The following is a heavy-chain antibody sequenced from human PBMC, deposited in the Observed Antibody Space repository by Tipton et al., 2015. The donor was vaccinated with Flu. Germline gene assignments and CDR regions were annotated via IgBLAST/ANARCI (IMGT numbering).Heavy chain of an antibody. CDR1: GYSINSGYF. Sequence: LRLSCAVSGYSINSGYFWGWIRQPPGKGLEWIGSMSHSGRTYYNPSLKSRVTILVDTWKTQFSLKLTSVTAADTAIYYCARLTYYYGSGTSDYWGQGTLVTVSS. CDR2: MSHSGRT. CDR3: ARLTYYYGSGTSDY. V-gene: IGHV4-38-2*01. D-gene: IGHD3-10*01. J-gene: IGHJ4*02.